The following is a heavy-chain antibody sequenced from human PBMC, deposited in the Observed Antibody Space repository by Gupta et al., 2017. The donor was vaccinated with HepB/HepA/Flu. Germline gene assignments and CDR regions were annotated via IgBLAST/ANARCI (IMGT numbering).Heavy chain of an antibody. Sequence: QVQLVQSGAEVKKPGASVKVSCKASGYSFTSYDVSWVRQATGQGLEWMGWMNPRSGNTGYLQKFQGRVTMTRDTSISTAYMELSSLRSEDTAVYYCPRGTRTFDYWGQGTLVTVSS. CDR3: PRGTRTFDY. CDR1: GYSFTSYD. CDR2: MNPRSGNT. V-gene: IGHV1-8*01. J-gene: IGHJ4*02.